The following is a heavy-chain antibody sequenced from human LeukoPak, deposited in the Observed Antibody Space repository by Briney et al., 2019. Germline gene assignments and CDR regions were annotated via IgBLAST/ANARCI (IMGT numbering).Heavy chain of an antibody. CDR2: IRSKANSYAT. D-gene: IGHD3-22*01. Sequence: GGSLRLSCAASGFTFTGSAMHWVRQASGKGLEWVGRIRSKANSYATAYAASVKGRFTISRDDSQNTAYLQMNSLKTEDTAVYYCTSHRYYYDSSGYSSDYWGQGTLVTVSS. V-gene: IGHV3-73*01. J-gene: IGHJ4*02. CDR3: TSHRYYYDSSGYSSDY. CDR1: GFTFTGSA.